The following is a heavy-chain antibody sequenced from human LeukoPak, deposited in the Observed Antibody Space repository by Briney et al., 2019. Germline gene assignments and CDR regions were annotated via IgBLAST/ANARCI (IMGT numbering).Heavy chain of an antibody. D-gene: IGHD3-9*01. Sequence: GGSLRLSCAASGFTFSSYSMNWVRQAPGKGLERVSSISSSSSYIYYADSVKGRFTISRDNAKNSLYLQMNSLRAEDTAVYYCARDGRGRGLTGYYPVDYWGQGTLVTVSS. J-gene: IGHJ4*02. CDR2: ISSSSSYI. CDR1: GFTFSSYS. CDR3: ARDGRGRGLTGYYPVDY. V-gene: IGHV3-21*01.